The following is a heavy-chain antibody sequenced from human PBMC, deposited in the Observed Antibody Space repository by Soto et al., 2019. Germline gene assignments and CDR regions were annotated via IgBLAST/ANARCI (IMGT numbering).Heavy chain of an antibody. CDR2: INHSGST. Sequence: SETLSLTCAVYGGSFSGYYWSWIRQPPGKGLEWIGEINHSGSTNYNPSLRSRVTISVDTSKNQFSLKLSSVTAADTAVYYCARVQRYCTNGVCPPKGFDPWGQGTLVTVSS. J-gene: IGHJ5*02. D-gene: IGHD2-8*01. V-gene: IGHV4-34*01. CDR3: ARVQRYCTNGVCPPKGFDP. CDR1: GGSFSGYY.